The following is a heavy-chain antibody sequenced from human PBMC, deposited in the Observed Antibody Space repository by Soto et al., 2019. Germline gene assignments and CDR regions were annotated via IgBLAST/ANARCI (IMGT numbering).Heavy chain of an antibody. Sequence: PSETLSLTCTVSGVSVSSGSYYWSWIRQPPGKGLEWIGYIYYSGSTNYNPSLKSRVTISVDTSKNQFSLKLSSVTAADTAVYYCARAGGGSRYFDYWGQGTLVTVSS. CDR1: GVSVSSGSYY. CDR3: ARAGGGSRYFDY. V-gene: IGHV4-61*01. J-gene: IGHJ4*02. D-gene: IGHD1-26*01. CDR2: IYYSGST.